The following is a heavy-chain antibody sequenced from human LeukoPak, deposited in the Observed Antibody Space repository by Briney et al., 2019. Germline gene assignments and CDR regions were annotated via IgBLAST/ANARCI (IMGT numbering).Heavy chain of an antibody. CDR1: GFTFSSYA. CDR3: AKGSHGGEYGDYYFDY. Sequence: GGSLRLSCAASGFTFSSYAMSWVRQAPGKGLEWVSVISGSGGSSNSADSGKGRFTISRDNSKNTLYLQMNSLRAEDTALYYCAKGSHGGEYGDYYFDYWGQGTLVTVNS. V-gene: IGHV3-23*01. J-gene: IGHJ4*02. D-gene: IGHD4-17*01. CDR2: ISGSGGSS.